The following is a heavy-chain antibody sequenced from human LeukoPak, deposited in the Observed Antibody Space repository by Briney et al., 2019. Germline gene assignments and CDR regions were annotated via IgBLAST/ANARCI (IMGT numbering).Heavy chain of an antibody. D-gene: IGHD1-26*01. Sequence: KVSCKASGGTFSSYAISWVRQAPGQGLEWMGGIIPIFGTTNYAQKFQGRVTITTDESTSTGYMELSSLRSEDTAVYYCARVVGTFRYYMDVWGKGTTVTVSS. CDR3: ARVVGTFRYYMDV. V-gene: IGHV1-69*05. J-gene: IGHJ6*03. CDR2: IIPIFGTT. CDR1: GGTFSSYA.